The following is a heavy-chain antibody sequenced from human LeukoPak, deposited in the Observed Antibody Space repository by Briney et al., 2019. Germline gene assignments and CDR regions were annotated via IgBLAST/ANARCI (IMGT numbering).Heavy chain of an antibody. CDR2: IYSGGNT. V-gene: IGHV3-53*01. CDR1: GFTFSYFY. CDR3: ARRAGDYSHPYDY. J-gene: IGHJ4*02. Sequence: GGSLRLSCAASGFTFSYFYMSWVRQAPGKGLEWVSFIYSGGNTYYADSVKGRFTISRDNSKNTVHLQMNSLRAEDTAMYYCARRAGDYSHPYDYWGQGTLVTVSS. D-gene: IGHD3-22*01.